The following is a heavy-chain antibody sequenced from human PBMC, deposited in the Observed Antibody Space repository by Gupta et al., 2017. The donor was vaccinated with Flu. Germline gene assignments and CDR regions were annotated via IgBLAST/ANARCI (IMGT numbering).Heavy chain of an antibody. Sequence: QVQLQQWGAGLCTPSVTRSLTCPVHGASFRSYYWTWIRQAPGKGLEWIGEINYSGGTNYNPSLKSRVVISIDTSKNQFSLRLASVTAADTAVYYCARGNTRLNTAVIVDAFDVWGQGTAVTVSS. CDR3: ARGNTRLNTAVIVDAFDV. CDR2: INYSGGT. CDR1: GASFRSYY. D-gene: IGHD5-18*01. J-gene: IGHJ3*01. V-gene: IGHV4-34*02.